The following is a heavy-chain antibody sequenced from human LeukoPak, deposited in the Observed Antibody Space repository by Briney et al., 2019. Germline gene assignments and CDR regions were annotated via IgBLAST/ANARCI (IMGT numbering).Heavy chain of an antibody. CDR1: GFTFSSYA. V-gene: IGHV3-30-3*01. J-gene: IGHJ4*02. D-gene: IGHD4-17*01. Sequence: GGSLRLSCAASGFTFSSYAMHWVRQAPGKGLEWVAVISYDGSNKYYADSVKGRFTISRDNSKNTLYLQMNSLRAEDTAVYYCARAQVDGDHDYWGQGTLVTVSS. CDR2: ISYDGSNK. CDR3: ARAQVDGDHDY.